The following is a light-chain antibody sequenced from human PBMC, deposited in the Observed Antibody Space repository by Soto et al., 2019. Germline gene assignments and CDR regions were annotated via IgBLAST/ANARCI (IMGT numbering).Light chain of an antibody. Sequence: QSVLTQPASVSGSPGQSITISCTGTSSDVGGYNYVSWYQQHPGKVPKLMIYDVSSRPSGVSNRFSGSKSGNTASLTISGLQAEDEADYYCSSYTSSSTRVFGAGTKLTVL. CDR2: DVS. CDR1: SSDVGGYNY. CDR3: SSYTSSSTRV. V-gene: IGLV2-14*01. J-gene: IGLJ1*01.